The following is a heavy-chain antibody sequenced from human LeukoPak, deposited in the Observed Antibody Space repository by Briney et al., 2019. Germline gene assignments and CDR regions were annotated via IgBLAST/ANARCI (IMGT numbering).Heavy chain of an antibody. V-gene: IGHV4-61*02. J-gene: IGHJ4*02. Sequence: PSQTLSLTCTVSGGSISSGSYYWSWIRQPAGKGLEWIGRIYTSGSTNYNPSLKSRVTISVDTSKNQFSLKLSSVTAADTAVYYCARSVRARYSGSHFDYWGQGTLVTVSS. CDR3: ARSVRARYSGSHFDY. CDR2: IYTSGST. D-gene: IGHD1-26*01. CDR1: GGSISSGSYY.